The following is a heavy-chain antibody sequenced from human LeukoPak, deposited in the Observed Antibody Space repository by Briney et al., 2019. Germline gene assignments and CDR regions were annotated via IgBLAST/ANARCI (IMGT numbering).Heavy chain of an antibody. J-gene: IGHJ4*02. CDR2: ISGGGDNT. V-gene: IGHV3-23*01. CDR1: GFTFSSYG. D-gene: IGHD2-8*01. Sequence: GGSLRLSCAASGFTFSSYGMNWVRQAPGKGLEWVSSISGGGDNTYYADSVKGRFTISRDNSKNTLFLQMNSLRAEDTAVYYCARASYCSNGVCYLVEYWGQGTLVTVSS. CDR3: ARASYCSNGVCYLVEY.